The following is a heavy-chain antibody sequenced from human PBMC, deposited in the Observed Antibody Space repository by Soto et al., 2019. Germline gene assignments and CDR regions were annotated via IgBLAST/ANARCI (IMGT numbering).Heavy chain of an antibody. CDR2: IYYSGST. Sequence: SETLSLTCTVSGGSISSYYWSWIRQPPGKGLEWIGYIYYSGSTNYNPSLKSRVTISVDTSKNQFSLKLSSVTAADTAVYYCARDRVVRGVIAHDAFDIWGQGTMVTVSS. V-gene: IGHV4-59*12. CDR3: ARDRVVRGVIAHDAFDI. CDR1: GGSISSYY. D-gene: IGHD3-10*01. J-gene: IGHJ3*02.